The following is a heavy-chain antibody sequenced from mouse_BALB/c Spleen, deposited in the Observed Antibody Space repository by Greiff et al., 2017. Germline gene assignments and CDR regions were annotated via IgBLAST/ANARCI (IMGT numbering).Heavy chain of an antibody. CDR2: ISYSGST. CDR1: GYSITSDYA. Sequence: EVKLVESGPGLVKPSQSLSLTCTVTGYSITSDYAWNWIRPFPGNKLEWMGYISYSGSTSYNPSLKSRISITRDTSKNQFFLQLNSVTTEDTATYYCARSGDGYYLYYYAMDYWGQGTSVTVAS. J-gene: IGHJ4*01. V-gene: IGHV3-2*02. CDR3: ARSGDGYYLYYYAMDY. D-gene: IGHD2-3*01.